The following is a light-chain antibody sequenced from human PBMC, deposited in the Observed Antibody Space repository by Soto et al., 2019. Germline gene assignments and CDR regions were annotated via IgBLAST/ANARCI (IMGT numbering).Light chain of an antibody. CDR3: QQLNSYPLT. CDR1: QSVSSSY. V-gene: IGKV3-20*01. Sequence: EIVLTQSPCTLSLSPGERATLSCRASQSVSSSYLAWYQQKPGQAPRPIIYGASTRATGIPDRFSGSGSGTDFTLTISSLQPEDFATYYCQQLNSYPLTFGGGTKVDIK. CDR2: GAS. J-gene: IGKJ4*01.